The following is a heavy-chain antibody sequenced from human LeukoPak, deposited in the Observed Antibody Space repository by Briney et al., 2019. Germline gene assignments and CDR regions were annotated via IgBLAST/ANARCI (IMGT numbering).Heavy chain of an antibody. CDR1: GGSISSSSYY. J-gene: IGHJ6*03. CDR3: ARASEAAGLKLWYYYYMDV. CDR2: IFYSGST. D-gene: IGHD6-13*01. Sequence: SETLSLTCTVSGGSISSSSYYWGWIRQPPGKGLEWIGSIFYSGSTYYNPSLKSRVTISVDTSKNQFSLKLSSVTAADTAVYYCARASEAAGLKLWYYYYMDVWGKGTTVTVSS. V-gene: IGHV4-39*07.